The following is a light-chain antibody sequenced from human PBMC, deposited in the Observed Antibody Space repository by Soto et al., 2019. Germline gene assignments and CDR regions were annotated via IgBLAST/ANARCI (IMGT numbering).Light chain of an antibody. V-gene: IGKV3-20*01. Sequence: EIVLTQSPGTLSLSPGERATLSCRASQSVSSNYLAWYQQKPGQAPRVLIYGASSRATGIPDRFSGGGSGTDFTLTINRLEPEDFAVYYCQQYGSSLFTFGPGTKVDIK. CDR1: QSVSSNY. CDR2: GAS. J-gene: IGKJ3*01. CDR3: QQYGSSLFT.